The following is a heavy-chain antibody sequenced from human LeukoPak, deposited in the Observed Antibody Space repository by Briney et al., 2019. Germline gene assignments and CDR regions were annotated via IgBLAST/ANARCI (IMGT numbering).Heavy chain of an antibody. J-gene: IGHJ4*02. CDR3: ARVLADYGDYIGFDY. V-gene: IGHV3-21*01. D-gene: IGHD4-17*01. Sequence: GGSLRLSCAASGFTFSSYSMNWVRQAPGKGLEWVSSISSSSYIYYADSVKGRFTISRDNAKNSLYLQMNSLRAEDTAVYYCARVLADYGDYIGFDYWGQGTLVTVSS. CDR1: GFTFSSYS. CDR2: ISSSSYI.